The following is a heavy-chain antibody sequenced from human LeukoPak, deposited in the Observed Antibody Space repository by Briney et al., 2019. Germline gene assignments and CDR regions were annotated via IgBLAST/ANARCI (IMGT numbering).Heavy chain of an antibody. CDR3: ARGRTYCGGDCSARGHAFDI. CDR1: GFTFSNAW. D-gene: IGHD2-21*02. V-gene: IGHV3-48*01. J-gene: IGHJ3*02. Sequence: PGGSLRLSCAASGFTFSNAWMSWVRQAPGKGLEWVSFISSSSSTIYYADSVKGRFTISRDNSKNTLYLQMGSLRAEDMAVYYCARGRTYCGGDCSARGHAFDIWGQGTMVTVSS. CDR2: ISSSSSTI.